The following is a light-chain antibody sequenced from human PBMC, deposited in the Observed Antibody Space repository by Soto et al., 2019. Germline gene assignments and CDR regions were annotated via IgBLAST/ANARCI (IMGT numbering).Light chain of an antibody. CDR1: GSNIGAGYD. J-gene: IGLJ1*01. V-gene: IGLV1-40*01. CDR3: QSYDSTLDARYV. CDR2: GDS. Sequence: QSVLTQPPSVSGAPGQRGTISCTGSGSNIGAGYDVHWYQHRPGTAPKLLVFGDSHRPSGVPDRFSGSKSGTSASLAITGLQAEDEGDYYCQSYDSTLDARYVFGTGTKRTVL.